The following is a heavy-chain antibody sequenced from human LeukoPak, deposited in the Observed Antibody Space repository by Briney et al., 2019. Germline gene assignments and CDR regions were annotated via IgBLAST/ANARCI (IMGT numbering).Heavy chain of an antibody. CDR2: IIPILGIA. CDR3: ARGPPGGDIAVAGEDFDY. J-gene: IGHJ4*02. V-gene: IGHV1-69*10. CDR1: AYTFTSYY. Sequence: ASVKVSCKTSAYTFTSYYMHWVRQAPGQGLEWMGGIIPILGIANYAQKFQGRVTITADKSTSTAYMELSSLRSEDTAVYYCARGPPGGDIAVAGEDFDYWGQGTLVTVSS. D-gene: IGHD6-19*01.